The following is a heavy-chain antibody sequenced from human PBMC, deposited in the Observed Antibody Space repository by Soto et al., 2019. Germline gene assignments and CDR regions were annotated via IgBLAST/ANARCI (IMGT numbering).Heavy chain of an antibody. V-gene: IGHV1-8*01. Sequence: QVQLVQSGAEVKKPGASVKVSCKASGYTFTSYDINWVRQATGQGLEWMGWMNPNSGNTGYAQKFQGRVTMTRNTSRGTADMELSSLRYEETAVYYCARGRNNPDGSCHFDYWGQGSLVTVSS. CDR1: GYTFTSYD. J-gene: IGHJ4*02. CDR3: ARGRNNPDGSCHFDY. D-gene: IGHD2-15*01. CDR2: MNPNSGNT.